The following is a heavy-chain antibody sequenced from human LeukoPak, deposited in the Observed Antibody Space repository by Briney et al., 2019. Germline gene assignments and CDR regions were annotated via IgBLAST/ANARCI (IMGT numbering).Heavy chain of an antibody. CDR3: ARDLPQYYYDSSGYGAFDI. V-gene: IGHV1-69*13. D-gene: IGHD3-22*01. Sequence: ASVKVSCKASGGTFSSYAISWVRQAPGQGLEWMGGIIPIFGTANYAQKLQGRVTITADESTSTAYMELSSLRSEDTAVYYCARDLPQYYYDSSGYGAFDIWGQGTMVTVSS. CDR1: GGTFSSYA. J-gene: IGHJ3*02. CDR2: IIPIFGTA.